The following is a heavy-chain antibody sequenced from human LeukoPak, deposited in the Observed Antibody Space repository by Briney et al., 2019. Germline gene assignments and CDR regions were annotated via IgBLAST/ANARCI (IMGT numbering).Heavy chain of an antibody. D-gene: IGHD4-17*01. V-gene: IGHV3-48*02. CDR2: ISSSSSTI. CDR3: ATYDFGDYNSHFDY. J-gene: IGHJ4*02. CDR1: GFTFSSYT. Sequence: GGSLRLSCAASGFTFSSYTMTWVRQAPGKGLEWVSYISSSSSTIYYADSVKGRFTISRDNAKNSLYLQMNSLRDEDTAVYYCATYDFGDYNSHFDYWGQGTLVTVSS.